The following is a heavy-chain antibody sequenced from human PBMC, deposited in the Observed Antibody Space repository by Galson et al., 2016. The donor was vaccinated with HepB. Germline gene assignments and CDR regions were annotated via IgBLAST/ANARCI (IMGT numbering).Heavy chain of an antibody. CDR2: INHSGNS. V-gene: IGHV4-34*01. Sequence: SETLSLTCAVYGGSFSGYYWSWIRQPPGKGLEWIGEINHSGNSNYNPSLKSRVTISADTSKNQFSLKLSSVTAADTAVYYCATLITIGAYGMDVWGQGTTVTVSS. CDR3: ATLITIGAYGMDV. D-gene: IGHD3-3*01. CDR1: GGSFSGYY. J-gene: IGHJ6*02.